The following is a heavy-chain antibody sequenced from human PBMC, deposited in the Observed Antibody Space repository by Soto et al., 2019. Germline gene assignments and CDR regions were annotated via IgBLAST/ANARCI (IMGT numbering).Heavy chain of an antibody. Sequence: QLQLQESGPGLVKPSETLSLTCTVSGGSISSCSYYWGWIRQPPGKGLEWIGSIYYSGSTYYNPSLKSRVTISVDTSKNQFYLKLSSVTAADTAVYYCARLSTRCYGSGSYPSYFDYWGQGTLVTVSS. CDR2: IYYSGST. D-gene: IGHD3-10*01. J-gene: IGHJ4*02. CDR1: GGSISSCSYY. V-gene: IGHV4-39*01. CDR3: ARLSTRCYGSGSYPSYFDY.